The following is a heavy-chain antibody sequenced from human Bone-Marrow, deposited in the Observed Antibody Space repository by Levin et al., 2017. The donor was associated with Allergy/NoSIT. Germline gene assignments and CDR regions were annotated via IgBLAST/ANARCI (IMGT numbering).Heavy chain of an antibody. V-gene: IGHV5-51*01. Sequence: GESLKISCKGSGYSFTSYWIGWVRQMPGKGLEWMGIIYPGDSDTRYSPSFQGQVTISADKSISTAYLQWSSLKASDTAMYYCARQSLSAGHYYGSGPYGMDVWGQGTTVTVSS. CDR2: IYPGDSDT. CDR3: ARQSLSAGHYYGSGPYGMDV. J-gene: IGHJ6*02. CDR1: GYSFTSYW. D-gene: IGHD3-10*01.